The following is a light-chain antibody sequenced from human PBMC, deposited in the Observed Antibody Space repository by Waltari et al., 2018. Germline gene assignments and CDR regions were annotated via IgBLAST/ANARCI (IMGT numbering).Light chain of an antibody. CDR2: DAP. CDR3: QVWDSSSGHFVV. V-gene: IGLV3-21*02. J-gene: IGLJ2*01. CDR1: NIGSKS. Sequence: SYVLTQPPSVSVDPGQTARITCGGHNIGSKSVHWYQQKPGQAPVPVVSDAPARPSGIPERFSGSKSGNTATLTISRVEAGDEADYYCQVWDSSSGHFVVFGGGTKLTVL.